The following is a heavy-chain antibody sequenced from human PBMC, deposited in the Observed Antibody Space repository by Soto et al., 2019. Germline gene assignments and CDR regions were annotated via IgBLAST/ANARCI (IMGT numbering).Heavy chain of an antibody. J-gene: IGHJ6*03. D-gene: IGHD2-15*01. CDR3: AREAGYCSGGSCYVYYYYMDV. CDR2: IYYSGST. CDR1: GGSISSYY. V-gene: IGHV4-59*01. Sequence: SETLSLTCTVSGGSISSYYWSWIRQPPGKGLEWIGYIYYSGSTNYNPSLKSRVTISVDTSKNQFSLKLSSVTAADTAVYYCAREAGYCSGGSCYVYYYYMDVWGKGTTVTVSS.